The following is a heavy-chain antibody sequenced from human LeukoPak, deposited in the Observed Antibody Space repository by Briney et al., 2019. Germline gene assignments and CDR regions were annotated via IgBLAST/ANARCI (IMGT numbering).Heavy chain of an antibody. CDR3: ARGFLEWLLYGGADY. CDR2: ISGSGGST. Sequence: GGSLRLSCAASGFTFSSYAMGWVRQAPGKGLEWVSAISGSGGSTYYADSVEGRFTISRHNSRNTLYLQMNSLRPDDTAVYFCARGFLEWLLYGGADYWGRGTLVTVAS. CDR1: GFTFSSYA. D-gene: IGHD3-3*01. V-gene: IGHV3-23*01. J-gene: IGHJ4*02.